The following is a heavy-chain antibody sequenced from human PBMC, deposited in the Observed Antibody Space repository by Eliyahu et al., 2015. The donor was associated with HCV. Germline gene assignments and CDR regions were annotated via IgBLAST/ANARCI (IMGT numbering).Heavy chain of an antibody. J-gene: IGHJ4*02. CDR2: ISGSGGST. CDR1: GFTFXRYA. V-gene: IGHV3-23*01. CDR3: AKDQALVVAVAATDY. Sequence: EVQLLESGGGLVQPGGSXRXSCAAXGFTFXRYAMSWVRQAPGKGLEWVSAISGSGGSTYYADSVKGRFTISRDNSKNTLYLQMNSLRAEDTAVYYCAKDQALVVAVAATDYWGQGTLVTVSS. D-gene: IGHD6-19*01.